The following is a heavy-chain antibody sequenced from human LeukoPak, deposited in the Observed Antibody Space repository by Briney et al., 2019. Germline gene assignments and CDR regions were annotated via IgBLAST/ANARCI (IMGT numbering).Heavy chain of an antibody. CDR2: IYTSGST. Sequence: SETLSLTCTVSGGSISSYYWSWIRQPPGKGLEWIGYIYTSGSTNYNPSLKSRVTISVDTSKNQFSLKLSSVTAADTAVYYCARQQGMKGDYYNYYMDVWGKGTTVTVSS. CDR1: GGSISSYY. D-gene: IGHD1-14*01. V-gene: IGHV4-4*09. J-gene: IGHJ6*03. CDR3: ARQQGMKGDYYNYYMDV.